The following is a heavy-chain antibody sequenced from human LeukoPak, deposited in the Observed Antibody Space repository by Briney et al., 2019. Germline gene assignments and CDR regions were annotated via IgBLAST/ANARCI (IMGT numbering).Heavy chain of an antibody. Sequence: GASVKVSCKASGYTFTSYDINWVRQATGQGLEWMGWMNPNRGNTGYAKKCQGRVTMTRNTSISTAYMELSSLRSEDAAVYYCARGMVVRGVTTWGQGTLVTVSS. CDR2: MNPNRGNT. V-gene: IGHV1-8*01. CDR1: GYTFTSYD. J-gene: IGHJ5*02. D-gene: IGHD3-10*01. CDR3: ARGMVVRGVTT.